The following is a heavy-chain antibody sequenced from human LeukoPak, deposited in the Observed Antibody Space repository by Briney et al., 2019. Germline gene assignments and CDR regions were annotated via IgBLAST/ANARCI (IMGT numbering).Heavy chain of an antibody. CDR3: TRDHFGSYLA. Sequence: ASVTVSCKTSGYTFIDHDMHWVRQAPGHGLEWVGRISTSSGGTTYSQNFQGRVTMTRDTSISTGYMELSRLKSDDTAVYYCTRDHFGSYLAWGQGTLVTVSS. CDR1: GYTFIDHD. V-gene: IGHV1-2*06. CDR2: ISTSSGGT. D-gene: IGHD1-26*01. J-gene: IGHJ4*02.